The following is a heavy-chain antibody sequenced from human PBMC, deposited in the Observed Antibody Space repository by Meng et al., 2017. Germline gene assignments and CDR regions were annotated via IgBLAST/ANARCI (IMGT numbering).Heavy chain of an antibody. Sequence: ASVKVSCKASGYTFTSYGISWVRQAPGQRLEWMGWISAYNGNTNYAQKLQGRVTMTTDTSTSTAYMELRSLRSEDTAVYYCARSYYYGSGSYYNVRNFDYWGQGTLVTVSS. J-gene: IGHJ4*02. D-gene: IGHD3-10*01. CDR2: ISAYNGNT. V-gene: IGHV1-18*01. CDR1: GYTFTSYG. CDR3: ARSYYYGSGSYYNVRNFDY.